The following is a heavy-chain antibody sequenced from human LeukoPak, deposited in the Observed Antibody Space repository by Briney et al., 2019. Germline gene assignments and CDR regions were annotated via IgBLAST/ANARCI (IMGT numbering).Heavy chain of an antibody. CDR1: GFTFSNYD. CDR2: ITGSGTNR. V-gene: IGHV3-23*01. D-gene: IGHD3-9*01. CDR3: VIWGDYDVLTGYYVPDY. Sequence: PGGSLRLSCVAYGFTFSNYDMSWDRQAPGKGLEWVSAITGSGTNRYYADSLKGRFTTSRDNSKNTVFLQMNSLRHEDTAIYYCVIWGDYDVLTGYYVPDYWGQGTLVTVAS. J-gene: IGHJ4*02.